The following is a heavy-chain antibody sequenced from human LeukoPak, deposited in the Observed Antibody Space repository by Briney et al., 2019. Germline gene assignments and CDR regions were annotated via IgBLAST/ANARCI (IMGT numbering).Heavy chain of an antibody. J-gene: IGHJ5*02. D-gene: IGHD6-13*01. V-gene: IGHV3-23*01. CDR1: GFTFSSYA. Sequence: GGSLRLSCAASGFTFSSYAMSWVRQAPGKGLEWVSAISGSGGSTYYADSVKGRFTISRDNSMNTLYLQMNSLRAEDTAVYYCAKDLKYSSSWYLKDPWGQGTLVTVSS. CDR3: AKDLKYSSSWYLKDP. CDR2: ISGSGGST.